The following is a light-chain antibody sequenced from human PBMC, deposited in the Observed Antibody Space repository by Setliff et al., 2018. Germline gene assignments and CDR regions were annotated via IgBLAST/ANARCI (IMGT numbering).Light chain of an antibody. Sequence: QSALTQPRSVSGSPGQSVTISCTGTSSDVRGYNYVSWYQQSPGKVPKLIIYDVSDRPSGVPDRFSGSKSGNTASLTISGLQAEDEADYYCSSHAGSSVVFGGGTKGTVL. CDR2: DVS. V-gene: IGLV2-11*01. CDR1: SSDVRGYNY. CDR3: SSHAGSSVV. J-gene: IGLJ2*01.